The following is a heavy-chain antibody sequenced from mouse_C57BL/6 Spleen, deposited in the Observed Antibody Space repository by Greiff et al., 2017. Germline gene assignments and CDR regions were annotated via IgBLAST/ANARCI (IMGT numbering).Heavy chain of an antibody. CDR3: ARDLLWYFDY. Sequence: DVQLVESGGGLVKPGGSLKLSCAASGFTFSSYAMSWVRQTPEKRLEWVATISDGGSYTCYPDNVKGRFTISRDNAKNNLYLQMSHLKSEDTAMYYCARDLLWYFDYWGQGTTLTVSS. CDR2: ISDGGSYT. V-gene: IGHV5-4*01. CDR1: GFTFSSYA. D-gene: IGHD2-1*01. J-gene: IGHJ2*01.